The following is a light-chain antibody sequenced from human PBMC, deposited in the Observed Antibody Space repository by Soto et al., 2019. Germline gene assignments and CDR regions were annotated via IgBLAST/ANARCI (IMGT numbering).Light chain of an antibody. J-gene: IGLJ1*01. V-gene: IGLV1-40*01. CDR3: QSYDSSLSGYV. CDR1: SSYIGAGYD. CDR2: GNT. Sequence: QSVLTQPPSVSGAPGQRVTISCTGSSSYIGAGYDVHWYQQLPGAAPKLLFYGNTNRPSGVPDRSSGSKSGTSASLAITGLQAEDEADYYCQSYDSSLSGYVFGTGTKLTVL.